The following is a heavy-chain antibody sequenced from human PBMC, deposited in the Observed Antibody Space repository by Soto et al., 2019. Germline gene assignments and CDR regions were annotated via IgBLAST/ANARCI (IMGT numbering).Heavy chain of an antibody. Sequence: GGSLRLSCAASGFTFSSYAMHWVRQAPGKGLEWVAVISYDGSNKYYADSVKGRFTISRDNSKNTLYLQMNSLRAEDTAVYYCARGCSSASCYYYWGQGTLVTVSS. CDR3: ARGCSSASCYYY. V-gene: IGHV3-30-3*01. J-gene: IGHJ4*02. CDR1: GFTFSSYA. D-gene: IGHD2-2*01. CDR2: ISYDGSNK.